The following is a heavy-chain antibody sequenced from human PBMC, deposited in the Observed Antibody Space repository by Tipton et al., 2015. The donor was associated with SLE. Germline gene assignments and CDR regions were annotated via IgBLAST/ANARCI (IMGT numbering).Heavy chain of an antibody. D-gene: IGHD3-22*01. V-gene: IGHV4-30-4*01. Sequence: TLSLTCTVSGGSISSGDYYWSWIRQPPGKGLEWIGYIYYSGSTYYNPSLKSRVTISVDTSKNQFSLKLSSVTAADTAVYYCARGYYDSSGYYYAERYFDLWGRGTLVTVSS. CDR1: GGSISSGDYY. J-gene: IGHJ2*01. CDR2: IYYSGST. CDR3: ARGYYDSSGYYYAERYFDL.